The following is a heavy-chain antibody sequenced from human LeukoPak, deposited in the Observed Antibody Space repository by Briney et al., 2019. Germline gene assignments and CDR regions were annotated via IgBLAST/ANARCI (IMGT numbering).Heavy chain of an antibody. D-gene: IGHD1-26*01. Sequence: PRKPRHISGKGSGSPLTSYRIGWAGPVPGKGLKWMGIIYPGDSDARYSPSFQGQATISADKSISTAYLQWSSLKASDTAMYYCARRRDLYSGGYYPFDYWGQGTLVTVSS. CDR1: GSPLTSYR. V-gene: IGHV5-51*01. CDR3: ARRRDLYSGGYYPFDY. J-gene: IGHJ4*02. CDR2: IYPGDSDA.